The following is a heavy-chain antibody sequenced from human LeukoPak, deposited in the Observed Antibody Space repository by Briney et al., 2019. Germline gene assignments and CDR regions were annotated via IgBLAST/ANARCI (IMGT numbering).Heavy chain of an antibody. CDR1: GFTFSSSA. D-gene: IGHD6-13*01. CDR3: AKTRPLDSSSWSHGDY. CDR2: ISNNGGYT. V-gene: IGHV3-23*01. J-gene: IGHJ4*02. Sequence: PGGSLRLSCAASGFTFSSSAMSWVRQAPGKGLEWVSAISNNGGYTYYADSVQGRFTISRDNSKSTLCLQMNSQRAEDTAVYYCAKTRPLDSSSWSHGDYWGQGTLVTVSS.